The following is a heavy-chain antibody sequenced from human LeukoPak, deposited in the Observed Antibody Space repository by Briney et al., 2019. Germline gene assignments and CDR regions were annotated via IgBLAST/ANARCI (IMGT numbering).Heavy chain of an antibody. J-gene: IGHJ6*03. D-gene: IGHD6-19*01. CDR1: GFTFSSYS. Sequence: SGGSLRLSCAASGFTFSSYSMNWVRQAPGKGLEWVSSISSTSSYIYYADSVKSRFTISRDNAKNSLYLQMNSLRAEDTAVYYCARSSGWYHRGPDYYYYYMDVWGKGTTVTVS. CDR3: ARSSGWYHRGPDYYYYYMDV. V-gene: IGHV3-21*01. CDR2: ISSTSSYI.